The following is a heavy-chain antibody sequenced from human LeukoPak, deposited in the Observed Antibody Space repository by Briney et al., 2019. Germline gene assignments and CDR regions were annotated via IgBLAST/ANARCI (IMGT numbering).Heavy chain of an antibody. CDR2: IRGSGGST. Sequence: PGGSLRLSCAASGFSVSNYALSWVRQAPGKGLEGVSGIRGSGGSTDYADSVRGRFTISRDNFKSTLYLQMNSLRAEDTAVYYCAKDPHYDSSGYSFDPWGQGTLVTVSS. CDR3: AKDPHYDSSGYSFDP. J-gene: IGHJ5*02. V-gene: IGHV3-23*01. D-gene: IGHD3-22*01. CDR1: GFSVSNYA.